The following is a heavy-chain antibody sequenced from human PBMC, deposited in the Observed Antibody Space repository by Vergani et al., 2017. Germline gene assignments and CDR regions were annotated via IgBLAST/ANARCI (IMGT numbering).Heavy chain of an antibody. J-gene: IGHJ4*02. Sequence: QVQLVESGGGVVQPGRSLRLSCAASGFTFSSYGMHWVRQAPGKGLEWVAVISYDGSNKYYADSVKGRFTICRDNSKNTLYLQMNSLRAEDTAVYYCAKDRGWLPTSCYFDYWGQGTLVTVSS. CDR1: GFTFSSYG. V-gene: IGHV3-30*18. D-gene: IGHD5-24*01. CDR2: ISYDGSNK. CDR3: AKDRGWLPTSCYFDY.